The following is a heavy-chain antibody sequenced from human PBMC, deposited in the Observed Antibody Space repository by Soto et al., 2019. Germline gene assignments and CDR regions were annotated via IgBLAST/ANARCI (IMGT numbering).Heavy chain of an antibody. CDR2: ISSSSSYI. V-gene: IGHV3-21*01. D-gene: IGHD3-16*02. J-gene: IGHJ4*02. CDR1: GFTFSSYS. CDR3: ARYPNDYVWGSYRSRVLDYFDY. Sequence: GGSLRLSCAASGFTFSSYSMNWVRQAPGKGLEWVSSISSSSSYIYYADSVKGRFTISRDNAKNSLYLQMNGLRAEDTAVYYCARYPNDYVWGSYRSRVLDYFDYWGQGTLVTVSS.